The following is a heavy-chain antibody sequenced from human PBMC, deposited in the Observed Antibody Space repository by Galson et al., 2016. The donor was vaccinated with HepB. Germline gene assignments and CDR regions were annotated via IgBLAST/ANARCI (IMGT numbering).Heavy chain of an antibody. D-gene: IGHD5-24*01. Sequence: PALVKPTQTLTLTCTFSGFSLSNSGVGVGWIRQPPGKALQWLALIYWDDGKHYSPSLKSRLTVTKDTSKNQVVLTLAAMDPADTGTYFCAHSPGGWLQFFHSWGQGTLVTVSS. V-gene: IGHV2-5*02. CDR2: IYWDDGK. CDR3: AHSPGGWLQFFHS. J-gene: IGHJ4*02. CDR1: GFSLSNSGVG.